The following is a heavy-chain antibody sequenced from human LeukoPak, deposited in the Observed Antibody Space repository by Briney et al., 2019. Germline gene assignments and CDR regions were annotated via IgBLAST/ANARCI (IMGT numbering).Heavy chain of an antibody. CDR1: GGSISSYY. Sequence: SETLSLTCTVSGGSISSYYWSWIRQPAGKGLEWIGRIYTSGSTNYNPSLKSRVTMSVDTSKKQFSLKLSSVTAADTAVYYCARAGYYDSSGYPYYYYGMDVWGQGTTVTVSS. CDR2: IYTSGST. V-gene: IGHV4-4*07. D-gene: IGHD3-22*01. J-gene: IGHJ6*02. CDR3: ARAGYYDSSGYPYYYYGMDV.